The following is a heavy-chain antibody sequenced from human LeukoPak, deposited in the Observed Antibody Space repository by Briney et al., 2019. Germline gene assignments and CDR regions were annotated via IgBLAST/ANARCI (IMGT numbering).Heavy chain of an antibody. CDR2: INPNSGDT. CDR3: AADYEPNTYYYDSSGYALDY. CDR1: GYTFTGYH. Sequence: ASVKVSCKASGYTFTGYHMHWVRQAPGQGLEWMGRINPNSGDTNYAQKFQERVTITRDMSTSTAYMELSSLRSEDTAVYYCAADYEPNTYYYDSSGYALDYWGQGTLVTVSS. J-gene: IGHJ4*02. V-gene: IGHV1-2*06. D-gene: IGHD3-22*01.